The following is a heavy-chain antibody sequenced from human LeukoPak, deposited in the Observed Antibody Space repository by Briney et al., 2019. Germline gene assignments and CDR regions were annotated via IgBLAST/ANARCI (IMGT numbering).Heavy chain of an antibody. V-gene: IGHV4-59*01. D-gene: IGHD6-19*01. CDR1: DGSISSYY. CDR3: ARFRSAVAGTYNYYYLDV. CDR2: VSYSGTT. Sequence: SETLSLTCTVSDGSISSYYWSWIRLPPGKGLRYIGYVSYSGTTNYNPSLKSRLTISLDTSKNQISLRLSSVTAADTAVYYCARFRSAVAGTYNYYYLDVWGKATMVTVSS. J-gene: IGHJ6*03.